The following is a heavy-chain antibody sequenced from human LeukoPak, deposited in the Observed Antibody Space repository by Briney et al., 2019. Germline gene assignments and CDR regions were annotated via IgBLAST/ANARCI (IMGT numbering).Heavy chain of an antibody. Sequence: GGSLRLSCAASGFTFDDYAMHWVRQAPGKGLEWVSGISWNSGSIGYADSVKSRFTISRDNAKNSLYLQMNSLRAEDTALYYCAKESYSSGWFDYWGQGTLVTVSS. D-gene: IGHD6-19*01. CDR2: ISWNSGSI. V-gene: IGHV3-9*01. CDR1: GFTFDDYA. J-gene: IGHJ4*02. CDR3: AKESYSSGWFDY.